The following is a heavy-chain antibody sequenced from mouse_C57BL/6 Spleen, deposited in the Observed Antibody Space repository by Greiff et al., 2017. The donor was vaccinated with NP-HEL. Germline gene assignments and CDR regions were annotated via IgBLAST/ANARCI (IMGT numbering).Heavy chain of an antibody. CDR1: GFTFSDAW. CDR2: IRNKANNHAT. CDR3: TRCNYGYYYAMDY. D-gene: IGHD1-2*01. V-gene: IGHV6-6*01. Sequence: EVMLVESGGGLVQPGGSMKLSCAASGFTFSDAWMDWVRQSPENGLEWVAEIRNKANNHATYYAESVKGRFTISRDDSKSSVYLQMNSLRAEDTGIYYCTRCNYGYYYAMDYWGQGTSVTVSS. J-gene: IGHJ4*01.